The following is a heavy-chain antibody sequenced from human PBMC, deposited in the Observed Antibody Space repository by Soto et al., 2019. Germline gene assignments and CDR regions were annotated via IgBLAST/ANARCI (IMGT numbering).Heavy chain of an antibody. D-gene: IGHD3-10*01. Sequence: QVQLVQSGAEVKKPGSSVKVSCKASGGIFSTYAISWLRQATGQGLEWMGGIIPLFGTPNYAQRFQGRVTITADESTSTAYMELSRLRSEDTAVYYCARDRDDYGSGNYYNRIDCWGQGTLVTVSS. CDR2: IIPLFGTP. V-gene: IGHV1-69*01. CDR3: ARDRDDYGSGNYYNRIDC. J-gene: IGHJ4*02. CDR1: GGIFSTYA.